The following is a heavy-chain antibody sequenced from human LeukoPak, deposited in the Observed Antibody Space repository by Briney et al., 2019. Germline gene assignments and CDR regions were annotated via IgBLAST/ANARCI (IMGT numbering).Heavy chain of an antibody. V-gene: IGHV1-69*05. CDR3: ARIAAAGTGNDY. D-gene: IGHD6-13*01. CDR2: IIPIFGTA. CDR1: GGTFSSYA. Sequence: ASVKVSCKASGGTFSSYAISWVRQAPGQGLEWMGGIIPIFGTANYAQKFQGRVTITTDESTSTAYMELSSLRSEDTAVYYCARIAAAGTGNDYWGQGTLVTVSS. J-gene: IGHJ4*02.